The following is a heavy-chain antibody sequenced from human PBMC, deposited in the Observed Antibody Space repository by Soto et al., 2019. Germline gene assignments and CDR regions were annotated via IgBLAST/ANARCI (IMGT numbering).Heavy chain of an antibody. CDR1: GYSFTSYW. D-gene: IGHD3-10*01. CDR2: IDPSDSYT. CDR3: ARRFSREIDYYGSGSYYPDYYYGMDV. V-gene: IGHV5-10-1*01. J-gene: IGHJ6*02. Sequence: PGESLKISCKGSGYSFTSYWISWVRQMPGKGLEWMGRIDPSDSYTSYSPSFQGHVTISADKSISTAYLQWSSLKASDTAMYYCARRFSREIDYYGSGSYYPDYYYGMDVWGQGTTVTVSS.